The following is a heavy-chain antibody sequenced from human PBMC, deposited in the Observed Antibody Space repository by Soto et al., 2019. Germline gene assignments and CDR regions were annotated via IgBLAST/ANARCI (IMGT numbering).Heavy chain of an antibody. Sequence: PGGSLRLSCAASGFTFSSYAMIWVRQAPGKGLEWVSAISGSGGSTYYADSVKGRFTISRDNSKNTLYLQMNSLRAEDTAVYYCAKALDSSGYLYYFDYWGQGTLVTVSS. D-gene: IGHD3-22*01. CDR2: ISGSGGST. CDR1: GFTFSSYA. CDR3: AKALDSSGYLYYFDY. J-gene: IGHJ4*02. V-gene: IGHV3-23*01.